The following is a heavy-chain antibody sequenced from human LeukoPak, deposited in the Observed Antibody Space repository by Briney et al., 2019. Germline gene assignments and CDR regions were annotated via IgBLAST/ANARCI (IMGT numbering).Heavy chain of an antibody. CDR2: MNPNSGNT. V-gene: IGHV1-8*01. CDR1: GYTFTSYD. J-gene: IGHJ6*02. Sequence: ASVKVSCKASGYTFTSYDINWVQQATGQGLEWMGWMNPNSGNTGYAQKFQGRVTMTRNTSISTAYMELSSLRSEDTAVYYCARRVVTAIGVYYYYGMDVWGQGTTVTVSS. CDR3: ARRVVTAIGVYYYYGMDV. D-gene: IGHD2-21*02.